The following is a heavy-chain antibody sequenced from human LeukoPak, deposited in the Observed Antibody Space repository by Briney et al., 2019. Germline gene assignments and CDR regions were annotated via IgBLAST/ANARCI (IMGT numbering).Heavy chain of an antibody. Sequence: PGGSLRLSCAASGFSFSSYWMSWVRQAPRKGLEWVANMKQDGSEKYYVDSVKGRFTISRDNAKNSLYLQMNSLRAEDTAVYYCARVGGSYSSIASFWYYYYYMDIWGKGTTVTVSS. J-gene: IGHJ6*03. CDR1: GFSFSSYW. CDR2: MKQDGSEK. V-gene: IGHV3-7*01. D-gene: IGHD6-6*01. CDR3: ARVGGSYSSIASFWYYYYYMDI.